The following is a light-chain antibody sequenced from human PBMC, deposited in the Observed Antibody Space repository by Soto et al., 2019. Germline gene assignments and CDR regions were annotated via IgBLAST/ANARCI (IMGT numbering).Light chain of an antibody. V-gene: IGKV1-39*01. Sequence: DIQMTQSPSSLSASVGDRVTITCRASQTIIRYLNWYQQKPGRAPNLLIYAASSLQSGVPSRFSGSGSGTDFTLTISSLQPADFATYYCQQSYSTLFTFGPGTKVDI. CDR2: AAS. CDR1: QTIIRY. CDR3: QQSYSTLFT. J-gene: IGKJ3*01.